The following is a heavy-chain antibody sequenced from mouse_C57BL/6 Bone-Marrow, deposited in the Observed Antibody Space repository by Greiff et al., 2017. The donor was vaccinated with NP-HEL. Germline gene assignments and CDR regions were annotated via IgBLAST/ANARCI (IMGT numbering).Heavy chain of an antibody. Sequence: VQLQQSGPELVKPGASVKMSCKASGYTFTDYNMDWVKQSHGQSLEWIGDINPNNGGTIYNQKFKGKATLTVDKSSSTAYMELRSLTSEDTAVYYCERVPPSYHFDYGGRGTTLTVSA. CDR3: ERVPPSYHFDY. CDR2: INPNNGGT. J-gene: IGHJ2*01. D-gene: IGHD2-10*01. V-gene: IGHV1-18*01. CDR1: GYTFTDYN.